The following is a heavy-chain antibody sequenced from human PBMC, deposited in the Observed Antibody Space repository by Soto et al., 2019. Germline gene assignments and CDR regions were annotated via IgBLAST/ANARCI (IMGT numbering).Heavy chain of an antibody. CDR3: ARDKITGIFAP. CDR1: GGSFSGYY. D-gene: IGHD2-8*02. Sequence: SETLSLTCAVYGGSFSGYYWTWIRQPPGTGLEWIGEINHSGSTNYNPSLKSRVTISVDTSKNQFSLKLTSVTAADTAVYYCARDKITGIFAPWGQGTLVTVSS. J-gene: IGHJ5*02. V-gene: IGHV4-34*01. CDR2: INHSGST.